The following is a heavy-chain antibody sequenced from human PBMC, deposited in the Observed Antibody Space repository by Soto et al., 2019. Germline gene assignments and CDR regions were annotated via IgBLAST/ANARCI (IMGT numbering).Heavy chain of an antibody. CDR2: VHHSWGS. CDR1: GGSGGSFSGYY. D-gene: IGHD3-10*01. CDR3: ARQGFGPLHGLVDV. J-gene: IGHJ6*02. Sequence: SETLSLTCAVYGGSGGSFSGYYWSWIRQPPGKRMEWIGYVHHSWGSSYNPSLQSRVAISLDTSKSQFSLKVTSVTATDTAVYYCARQGFGPLHGLVDVWGEGITVTVS. V-gene: IGHV4-59*08.